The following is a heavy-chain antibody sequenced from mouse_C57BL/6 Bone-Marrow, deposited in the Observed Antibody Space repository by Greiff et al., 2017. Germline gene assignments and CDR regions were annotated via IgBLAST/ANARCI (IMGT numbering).Heavy chain of an antibody. Sequence: VHVKQSGPELVQPGASVKISCKASGYSFTGYFMNWVKQSHGKSLEWIGRINPYNGDTFYNQKFKGKATLPVEKSSSTAHMELLSLTSEDFAVYYCARNIYYDYPAWFAYWGQGTLVTVSA. D-gene: IGHD2-4*01. CDR3: ARNIYYDYPAWFAY. J-gene: IGHJ3*01. CDR1: GYSFTGYF. V-gene: IGHV1-37*01. CDR2: INPYNGDT.